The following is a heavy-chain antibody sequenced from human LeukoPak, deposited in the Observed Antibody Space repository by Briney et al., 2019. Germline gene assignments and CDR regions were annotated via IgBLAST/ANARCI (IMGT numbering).Heavy chain of an antibody. J-gene: IGHJ4*02. D-gene: IGHD2-8*02. CDR2: INHSGST. CDR1: GGSFSGYY. CDR3: AISTGLSSYWSY. V-gene: IGHV4-34*01. Sequence: PSETLSLTCAVYGGSFSGYYWSWIRQPPGKGREWIGEINHSGSTNYNPSLKSRVTISVDTSKNQFSLKLSSVTAADTAVYYCAISTGLSSYWSYWGQGTLVTVSS.